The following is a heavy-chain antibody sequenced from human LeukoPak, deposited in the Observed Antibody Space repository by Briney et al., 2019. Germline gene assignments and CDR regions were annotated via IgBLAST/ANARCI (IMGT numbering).Heavy chain of an antibody. CDR3: ARSGYSSADYYYYMDV. CDR2: IYTSGST. J-gene: IGHJ6*03. V-gene: IGHV4-4*07. CDR1: GGSISSYY. D-gene: IGHD6-25*01. Sequence: SETLSLTCTVSGGSISSYYWSWIRQPAGKGLEWIGRIYTSGSTNYNPSLKSRVTMSVDTSKNQFSLKLSSVTAADTAVYYCARSGYSSADYYYYMDVWGKGTTVTVSS.